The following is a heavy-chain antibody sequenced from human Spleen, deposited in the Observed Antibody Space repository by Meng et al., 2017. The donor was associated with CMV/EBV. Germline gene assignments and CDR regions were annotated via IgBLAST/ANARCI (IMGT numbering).Heavy chain of an antibody. D-gene: IGHD1-26*01. CDR2: MNPNTGTA. CDR3: ARGRGRSFNL. J-gene: IGHJ5*02. V-gene: IGHV1-8*01. Sequence: ASVKVSCKASGYTFISWDINWLRQATGQGPEWMGWMNPNTGTAGYAQNFQGRVTMTRNTSISTAYMDLVSLRSDDTAVYYCARGRGRSFNLWGQGTLVTVSS. CDR1: GYTFISWD.